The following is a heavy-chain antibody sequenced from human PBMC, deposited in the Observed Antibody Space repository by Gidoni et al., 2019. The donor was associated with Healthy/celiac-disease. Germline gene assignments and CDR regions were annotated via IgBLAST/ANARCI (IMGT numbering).Heavy chain of an antibody. CDR1: GYTFTGYS. Sequence: QVQLVQSGAEVKKPGASVKVSCKASGYTFTGYSMHWVRQAPGQGLEWMGWINPNSGGTNYAQKFQGRVTMTRDTSISTAYMELSRLRSDDTAVYYCARDRPYYDFWSGYSNYYYGMDVWGQGTTVTVSS. CDR3: ARDRPYYDFWSGYSNYYYGMDV. D-gene: IGHD3-3*01. J-gene: IGHJ6*02. CDR2: INPNSGGT. V-gene: IGHV1-2*02.